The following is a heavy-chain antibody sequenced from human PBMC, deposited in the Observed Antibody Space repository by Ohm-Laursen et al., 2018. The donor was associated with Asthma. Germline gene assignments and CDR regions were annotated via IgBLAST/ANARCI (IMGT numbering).Heavy chain of an antibody. J-gene: IGHJ1*01. CDR1: GFTFNFHR. D-gene: IGHD1-26*01. CDR2: ISSGSDET. V-gene: IGHV3-21*04. Sequence: SLRLSCAASGFTFNFHRMSWLRQAPGKGLEWVSTISSGSDETYYADSVKGRFTISRDNAKNSLYLHMTSLRVEDTAMYYCARGSAGTHPEYFQHWGQGTLVTVSS. CDR3: ARGSAGTHPEYFQH.